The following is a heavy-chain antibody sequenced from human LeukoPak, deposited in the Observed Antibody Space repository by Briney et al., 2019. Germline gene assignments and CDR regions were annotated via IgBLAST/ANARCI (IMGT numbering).Heavy chain of an antibody. Sequence: SQTLSLTCTVSGGSISSGGYYWSWIRQHPGKGLEWIGYIYYSGSTYYNPSLKSRVTISVDTSKNQFSLKLSSVTAADTAVYYWARGGYQLLHYYFDYWGQGTLVTVSS. D-gene: IGHD2-2*01. V-gene: IGHV4-31*03. J-gene: IGHJ4*02. CDR3: ARGGYQLLHYYFDY. CDR2: IYYSGST. CDR1: GGSISSGGYY.